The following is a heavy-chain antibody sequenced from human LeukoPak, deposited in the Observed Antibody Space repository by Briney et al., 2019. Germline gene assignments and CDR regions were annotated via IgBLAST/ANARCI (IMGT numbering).Heavy chain of an antibody. Sequence: SETLSLTCTVSGVSISSSNSYWGWIRQPPGKGLEWIGSIYYSGNTYYNASLKSQVSISIDTSENQFSLKLTSVTAADTAVYYCARQTGSGLFILPGGQGTLVTVSS. J-gene: IGHJ4*02. CDR2: IYYSGNT. CDR1: GVSISSSNSY. V-gene: IGHV4-39*01. D-gene: IGHD3/OR15-3a*01. CDR3: ARQTGSGLFILP.